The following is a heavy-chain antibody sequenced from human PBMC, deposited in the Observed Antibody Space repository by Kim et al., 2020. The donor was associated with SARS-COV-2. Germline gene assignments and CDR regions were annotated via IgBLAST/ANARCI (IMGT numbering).Heavy chain of an antibody. V-gene: IGHV1-46*01. Sequence: ASVKVSCKASGYTFTSYYMHWVRQAPGQGLEWMGIINPSGGSTSYAQKFQGRVTMTRDTSTSTVYMELSSLRSEDTAVYYCARGDVLRYFDWLLFEADYYYGMDVWGQGTTVTVSS. CDR3: ARGDVLRYFDWLLFEADYYYGMDV. J-gene: IGHJ6*02. CDR1: GYTFTSYY. D-gene: IGHD3-9*01. CDR2: INPSGGST.